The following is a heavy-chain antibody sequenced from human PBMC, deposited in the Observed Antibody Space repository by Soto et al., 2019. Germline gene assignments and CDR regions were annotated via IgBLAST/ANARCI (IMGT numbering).Heavy chain of an antibody. D-gene: IGHD6-13*01. CDR3: ARARATIAAAAIFDC. J-gene: IGHJ4*02. V-gene: IGHV4-4*02. CDR2: VYRTGST. Sequence: SETLSLTCDVSGGSISTSNLWSWVRQPPGKGLEWIGEVYRTGSTNYNPSLESRLTISVDKSNNQFSLKLTSVTAADTAVYYCARARATIAAAAIFDCWGQGTLVTVSS. CDR1: GGSISTSNL.